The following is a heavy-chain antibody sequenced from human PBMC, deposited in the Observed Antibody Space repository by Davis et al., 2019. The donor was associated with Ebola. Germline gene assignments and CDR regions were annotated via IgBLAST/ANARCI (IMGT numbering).Heavy chain of an antibody. V-gene: IGHV3-74*01. D-gene: IGHD3-3*01. J-gene: IGHJ6*02. CDR3: ARGDFWSGYYGWIYYYYGMDV. CDR2: INSDGSST. Sequence: HTGGSLRLSCAASGFTFDDYAMHWVRQAPGKGLVWVSRINSDGSSTSYADSVKGRFTISRDNAKNTLYLQMNSLRAEDTAVYYCARGDFWSGYYGWIYYYYGMDVWGQGTTVTVSS. CDR1: GFTFDDYA.